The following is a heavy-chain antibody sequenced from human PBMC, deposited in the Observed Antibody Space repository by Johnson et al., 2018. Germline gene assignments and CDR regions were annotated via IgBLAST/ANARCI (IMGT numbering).Heavy chain of an antibody. Sequence: EVQLLESGGGLVQPGRSXRLSCAASGFTFDGYAMPWVRHAPGKGLEWVSGISWNSGSLGEVDLVKGRLHISRDNAKESLYLQMNSLRAEDTDLYYCAKGGGPNYYYYHIDVWGQGTTVTVSS. CDR1: GFTFDGYA. D-gene: IGHD3-10*01. J-gene: IGHJ6*02. CDR3: AKGGGPNYYYYHIDV. CDR2: ISWNSGSL. V-gene: IGHV3-9*01.